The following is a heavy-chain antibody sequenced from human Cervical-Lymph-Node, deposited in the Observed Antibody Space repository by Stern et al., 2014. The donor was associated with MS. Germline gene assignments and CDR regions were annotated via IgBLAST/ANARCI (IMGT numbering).Heavy chain of an antibody. CDR2: IHNSGTT. CDR3: SRDADGYSLVFGY. Sequence: QLQLQESGPGLVKPSQTLSLTCTVTGGSISSGEYYWSWIRQSPGKGLEWIGYIHNSGTTYYNQSFKSRVTISVDTSKNQFSLKLRSVTAADTAVYYCSRDADGYSLVFGYWGRGTLVTVSS. CDR1: GGSISSGEYY. D-gene: IGHD5-24*01. V-gene: IGHV4-30-4*01. J-gene: IGHJ4*02.